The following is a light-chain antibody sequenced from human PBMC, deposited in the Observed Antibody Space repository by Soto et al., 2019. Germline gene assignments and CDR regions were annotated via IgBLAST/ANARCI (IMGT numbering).Light chain of an antibody. CDR1: QSLTNSF. J-gene: IGKJ4*01. CDR2: GAS. V-gene: IGKV3-20*01. Sequence: EILLTQSPGTLSLSPGDRATLSCRSSQSLTNSFLAWYQQRPGQTPRLLIYGASIRATDIPDRFSGSGSGTDFTLTISRLEPEDFAVYFGHQYGRLPLSFGGGTKVEIK. CDR3: HQYGRLPLS.